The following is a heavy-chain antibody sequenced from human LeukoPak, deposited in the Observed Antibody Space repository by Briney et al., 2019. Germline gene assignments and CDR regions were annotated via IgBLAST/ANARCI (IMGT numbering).Heavy chain of an antibody. CDR2: ISGSGGST. V-gene: IGHV3-23*01. Sequence: GGSLRLSCAASGFTFSSYAMSWVRQAPGKGLEWVSAISGSGGSTYYADSVKGRFTISRDNSKNTLYLQMNSLRADDTAVYYCAKDSDYYDSSGYYYWGQGTLVTVSS. D-gene: IGHD3-22*01. CDR3: AKDSDYYDSSGYYY. J-gene: IGHJ4*02. CDR1: GFTFSSYA.